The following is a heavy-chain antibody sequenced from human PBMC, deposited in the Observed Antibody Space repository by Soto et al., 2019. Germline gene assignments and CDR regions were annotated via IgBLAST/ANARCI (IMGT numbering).Heavy chain of an antibody. J-gene: IGHJ4*02. D-gene: IGHD3-22*01. CDR2: IYYSGST. Sequence: QVQLQESGPGLVKPSETLSLTCTVSGGSISSYYWSWIRQPPGKGLEWIGYIYYSGSTNYNPSLKRRVTISVDTSKKQFSLKLSSVTAADTAVYYCARSYYDSSGYPYWGQGTLVTVSS. CDR3: ARSYYDSSGYPY. V-gene: IGHV4-59*01. CDR1: GGSISSYY.